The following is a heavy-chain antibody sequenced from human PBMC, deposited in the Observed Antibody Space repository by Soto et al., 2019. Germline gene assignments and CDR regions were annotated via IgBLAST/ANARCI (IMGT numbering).Heavy chain of an antibody. CDR1: GFTFSSYA. Sequence: EVHLLESGGGLVQPGGSLTLSCAASGFTFSSYAMSWVRQAPGKGLEWVSAISGGGGDSTYYADSVKGRLIISKDNSKNTLYLQMSSLRAEDSAVYYGAKELAIIGKGAFDMWGQGTMVTVSS. CDR2: ISGGGGDST. V-gene: IGHV3-23*01. D-gene: IGHD3-3*02. CDR3: AKELAIIGKGAFDM. J-gene: IGHJ3*02.